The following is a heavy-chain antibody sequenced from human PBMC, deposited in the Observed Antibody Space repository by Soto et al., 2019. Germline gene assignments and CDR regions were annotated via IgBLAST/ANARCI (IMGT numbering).Heavy chain of an antibody. CDR2: ISKDGVTE. D-gene: IGHD3-10*01. Sequence: GGSLRLSCASSGFTLSSCAFHWVRQPPCKGLEWVAFISKDGVTEYYADSVRGRFTVSRDRSKTTLYLEMTSLTTEDTAVYFCHRDVGFGDLSPRTYFSYAMDVWGRGTKVTVSS. V-gene: IGHV3-30*04. CDR1: GFTLSSCA. CDR3: HRDVGFGDLSPRTYFSYAMDV. J-gene: IGHJ6*02.